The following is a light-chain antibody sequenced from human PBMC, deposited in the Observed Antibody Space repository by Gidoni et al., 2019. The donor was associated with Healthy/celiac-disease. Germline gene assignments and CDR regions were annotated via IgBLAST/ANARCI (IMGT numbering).Light chain of an antibody. J-gene: IGKJ1*01. CDR1: QSISSY. Sequence: DIQMTQSPSSLSASVGDRVTITCRASQSISSYLNWYQQKPGKAPKLLIYAASSLQSGVPSRFSGSGSGTDFTLTIISLLPEDFATYYFQQSYSTRWTFGQGTKVEIK. CDR3: QQSYSTRWT. CDR2: AAS. V-gene: IGKV1-39*01.